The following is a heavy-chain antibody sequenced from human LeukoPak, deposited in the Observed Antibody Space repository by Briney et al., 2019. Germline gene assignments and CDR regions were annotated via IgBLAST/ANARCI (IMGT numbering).Heavy chain of an antibody. D-gene: IGHD3-22*01. V-gene: IGHV1-8*02. CDR2: MNPNSGNT. CDR3: ARDSPQYSITMIVADAFDI. Sequence: ASVKVSCKASGYTFTSYDINWVRQATGQGLEWMGWMNPNSGNTGYAQKFQGRVTMTRNTSISTAYMQLSRLRSDDTAVYYCARDSPQYSITMIVADAFDIWGQGTMVTVSS. CDR1: GYTFTSYD. J-gene: IGHJ3*02.